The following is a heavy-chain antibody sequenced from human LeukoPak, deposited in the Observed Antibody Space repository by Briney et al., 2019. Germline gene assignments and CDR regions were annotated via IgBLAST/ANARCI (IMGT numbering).Heavy chain of an antibody. CDR1: GYTFTSYG. CDR3: ARAGREKYCSSTSCYYSSGYYYHDY. J-gene: IGHJ4*02. CDR2: IIPIFGTA. D-gene: IGHD2-2*01. V-gene: IGHV1-69*06. Sequence: VASVKVSCKASGYTFTSYGISWVRQAPGQGLEWMGGIIPIFGTANYAQKFQGRVTITADKSTSTAYMELSSLRSEDTAVYYCARAGREKYCSSTSCYYSSGYYYHDYWGQGTLVTVSS.